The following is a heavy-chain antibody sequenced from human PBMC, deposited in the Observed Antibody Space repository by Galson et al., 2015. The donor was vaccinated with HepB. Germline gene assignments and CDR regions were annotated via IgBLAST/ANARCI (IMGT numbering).Heavy chain of an antibody. Sequence: SLRLSCAASGFTFSSYAMHWVRQAPGKGLEYVSAISSNGGSTYYADSVKGRFTISRDNSKNTLYLQMSSLRAEDTAVYYCVKASWFGDLDYWGQGTLVTVSS. CDR1: GFTFSSYA. CDR2: ISSNGGST. CDR3: VKASWFGDLDY. V-gene: IGHV3-64D*06. D-gene: IGHD3-10*01. J-gene: IGHJ4*02.